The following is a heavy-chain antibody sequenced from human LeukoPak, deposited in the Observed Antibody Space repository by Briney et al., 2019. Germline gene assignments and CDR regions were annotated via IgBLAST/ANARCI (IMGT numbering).Heavy chain of an antibody. J-gene: IGHJ4*02. D-gene: IGHD1-26*01. V-gene: IGHV3-21*01. CDR3: ARDLGSGSYYVASSPGHY. Sequence: GGSLRLSCAASGFTFSGYSMNWVRQAPGKGLEWVSSISSSSSYIYYADSVKGRFTISRDNAKNSLYLQMNSLRAEDTAVYYCARDLGSGSYYVASSPGHYWGQGTLVTVSS. CDR1: GFTFSGYS. CDR2: ISSSSSYI.